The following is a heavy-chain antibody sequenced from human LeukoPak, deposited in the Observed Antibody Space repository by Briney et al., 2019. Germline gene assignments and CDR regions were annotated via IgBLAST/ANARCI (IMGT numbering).Heavy chain of an antibody. J-gene: IGHJ4*02. CDR2: IYDSGST. CDR1: GGSISSGGYY. Sequence: PSQTLSLACTVSGGSISSGGYYWSWIRQPPGKGLEWIGFIYDSGSTSYNSSLKSRVAISVDRSKNQFSLKLTSVTAADTAVYYCARDSPKRYSGSYFDYWGQGTLVTVSS. V-gene: IGHV4-30-2*01. D-gene: IGHD5-12*01. CDR3: ARDSPKRYSGSYFDY.